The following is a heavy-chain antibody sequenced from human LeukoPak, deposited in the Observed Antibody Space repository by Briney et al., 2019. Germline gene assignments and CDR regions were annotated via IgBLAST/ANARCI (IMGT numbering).Heavy chain of an antibody. J-gene: IGHJ4*02. V-gene: IGHV4-4*02. CDR2: IYHSGST. Sequence: PSETLSLTCAVSGGSISSSNWWSWVRQPPGKGLEWIGEIYHSGSTNYNPSLKSRVTISVDTSKNQFSLKLSSVTAADTAVYYCARGRLSSGGSYDYWGQGTLVTVSS. CDR3: ARGRLSSGGSYDY. D-gene: IGHD2-15*01. CDR1: GGSISSSNW.